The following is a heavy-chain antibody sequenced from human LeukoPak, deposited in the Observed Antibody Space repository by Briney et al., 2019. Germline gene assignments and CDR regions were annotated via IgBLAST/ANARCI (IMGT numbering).Heavy chain of an antibody. CDR1: GGSISSSSYY. D-gene: IGHD3-22*01. CDR3: ARHDSSGPYNAFDV. V-gene: IGHV4-39*01. CDR2: IYYSGST. Sequence: SETLSLTCTVSGGSISSSSYYWGWIRQPPGKGLEWIGSIYYSGSTYYNPSLKSRVTISVDTSKNQFSLKVSSVTAADTAVYYCARHDSSGPYNAFDVWGQGTMVTVSS. J-gene: IGHJ3*01.